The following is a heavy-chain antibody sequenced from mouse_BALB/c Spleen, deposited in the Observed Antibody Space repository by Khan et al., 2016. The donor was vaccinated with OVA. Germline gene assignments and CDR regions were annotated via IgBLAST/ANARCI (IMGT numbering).Heavy chain of an antibody. CDR3: ARVYGGDFDY. CDR2: ISYNGNT. D-gene: IGHD1-1*01. V-gene: IGHV3-2*02. J-gene: IGHJ2*01. Sequence: EVQLQESGPGLVKPSQSLSLTCTVTGYSITTDYAWNWIRQFPGNKLEWMGFISYNGNTTYNPSLKSRISITRDTSKNQFFLQLKSVTTEDTARYYCARVYGGDFDYWGQGTTLTVSS. CDR1: GYSITTDYA.